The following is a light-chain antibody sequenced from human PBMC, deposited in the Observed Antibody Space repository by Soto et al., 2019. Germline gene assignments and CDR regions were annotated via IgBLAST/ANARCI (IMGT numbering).Light chain of an antibody. CDR3: QQSGVSPMYT. J-gene: IGKJ2*01. V-gene: IGKV3-20*01. CDR1: QSVSCSH. Sequence: EIVLTQSPGTLSSSPGERATLSCRASQSVSCSHLAWYQQKPGQAPGLLIYGASSRTTGIPDRFSGSGSGTYFSLTISRLEPDNFAVYFCQQSGVSPMYTFGQRTKLEI. CDR2: GAS.